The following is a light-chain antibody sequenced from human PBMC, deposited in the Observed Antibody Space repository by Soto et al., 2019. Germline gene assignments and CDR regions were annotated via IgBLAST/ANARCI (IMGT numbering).Light chain of an antibody. CDR3: SSYTSSSTSYV. CDR1: SSDVGGYNY. J-gene: IGLJ1*01. Sequence: QSVLTQPASVSGSPGQSITISCTGTSSDVGGYNYVSWYQQHPGKAPKLMIYDVSNRPSEVSNRFSGSKSGNTASLTISGLQAEDEADYYCSSYTSSSTSYVFGTGTKVTVL. CDR2: DVS. V-gene: IGLV2-14*01.